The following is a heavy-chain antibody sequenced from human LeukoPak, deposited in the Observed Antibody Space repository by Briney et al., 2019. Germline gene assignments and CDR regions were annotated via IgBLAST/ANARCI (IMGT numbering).Heavy chain of an antibody. J-gene: IGHJ4*02. V-gene: IGHV3-74*01. CDR1: GLSFSIYW. D-gene: IGHD3-10*02. CDR3: ASAYTYVRLGDH. Sequence: GGPLRLSCAVSGLSFSIYWMPGARQAPGRGLVWVARTNLHGTAVDYADPVKGRFTISRDNSKNMLFLQMNSLRVEDTAVYYCASAYTYVRLGDHWGQGTLVTVSP. CDR2: TNLHGTAV.